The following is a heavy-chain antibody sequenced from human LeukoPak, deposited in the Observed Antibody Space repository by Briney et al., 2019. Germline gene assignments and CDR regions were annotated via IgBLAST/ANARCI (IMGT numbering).Heavy chain of an antibody. CDR1: GGSISSHY. J-gene: IGHJ3*02. V-gene: IGHV4-59*11. CDR3: AREPGRPSSSWGDAFDI. Sequence: PSETLSLTCTVPGGSISSHYWSWIRQPPGKGLEWIGYIYYSGSTNYNPSLKSRVTISVDTSKNQFSLKLSSMTAADTAVYYCAREPGRPSSSWGDAFDIWGQGTTVTVSS. CDR2: IYYSGST. D-gene: IGHD6-13*01.